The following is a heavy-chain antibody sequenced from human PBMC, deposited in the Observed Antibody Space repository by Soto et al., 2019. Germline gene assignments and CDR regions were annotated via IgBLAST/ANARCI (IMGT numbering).Heavy chain of an antibody. CDR2: ISGGGDAT. CDR3: ARKVVGSTSRPDYWYSEL. V-gene: IGHV3-23*01. CDR1: GFTFINYA. Sequence: DVQLLESGGDSVQPGGSVRLSCAGSGFTFINYAMNWVRQAPGKGLEWVSTISGGGDATFFADSVRGRFTFSRDNSKNTVTLQMNSLVVDDTAVYYCARKVVGSTSRPDYWYSELGGRGTVVTVSS. J-gene: IGHJ2*01. D-gene: IGHD2-21*01.